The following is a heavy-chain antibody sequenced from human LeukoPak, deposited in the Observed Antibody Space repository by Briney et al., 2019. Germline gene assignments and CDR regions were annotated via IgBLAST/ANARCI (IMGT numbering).Heavy chain of an antibody. CDR2: ISRTSNYI. Sequence: PGGSLRLSCAASGFTFSSYSMNWVRQAPGKGLEWVSSISRTSNYIYYADSVKGRFTIARDNAKNSLYLQMNSLRAEDSAVYYCARACGGDCYLADYWGQGTLVTVSS. CDR1: GFTFSSYS. V-gene: IGHV3-21*01. J-gene: IGHJ4*02. CDR3: ARACGGDCYLADY. D-gene: IGHD2-21*02.